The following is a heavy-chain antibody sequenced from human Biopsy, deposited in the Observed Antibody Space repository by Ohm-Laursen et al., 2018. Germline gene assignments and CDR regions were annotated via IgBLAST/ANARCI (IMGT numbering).Heavy chain of an antibody. V-gene: IGHV1-2*02. CDR1: GYTFAGYY. Sequence: ASVKVSCKTSGYTFAGYYLHWVRQAPGHGLEWMGWINPNSGNANYARSFQGRLTVTRDTSISTAYMELTSPTFDDTAIYYCARVPAYPSIDGYYGLDLWGQGTTVIVSS. D-gene: IGHD3-9*01. J-gene: IGHJ6*02. CDR2: INPNSGNA. CDR3: ARVPAYPSIDGYYGLDL.